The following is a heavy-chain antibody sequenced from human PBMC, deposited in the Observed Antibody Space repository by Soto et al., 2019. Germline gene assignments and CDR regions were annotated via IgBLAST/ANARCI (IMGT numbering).Heavy chain of an antibody. CDR1: EFTFRTYA. CDR3: AKRQVGRSTRKCFDY. Sequence: GGSLRLSCADSEFTFRTYAMSWVRQAPGKGLEWVSSITGSGDGTYYADSVKGRFTISRDNSKNTLYLQMDSLRAEDTAVYYCAKRQVGRSTRKCFDYWGQGTLVTVSS. CDR2: ITGSGDGT. V-gene: IGHV3-23*01. J-gene: IGHJ4*02. D-gene: IGHD1-26*01.